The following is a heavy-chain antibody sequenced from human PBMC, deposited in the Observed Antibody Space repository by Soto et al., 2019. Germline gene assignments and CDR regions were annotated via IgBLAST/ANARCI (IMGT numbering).Heavy chain of an antibody. D-gene: IGHD3-22*01. J-gene: IGHJ4*02. CDR1: GFTFSSYG. Sequence: TGGSLRLSCAASGFTFSSYGMHWVRQAPGKGLEWVAVIWYDGSNKYYADSVKGRFTISRDNSKNTLYLQMNSLRAEDTAVYYCARATSYYYDSSGYPEKPDYWGQGTLVTVSS. CDR3: ARATSYYYDSSGYPEKPDY. CDR2: IWYDGSNK. V-gene: IGHV3-33*01.